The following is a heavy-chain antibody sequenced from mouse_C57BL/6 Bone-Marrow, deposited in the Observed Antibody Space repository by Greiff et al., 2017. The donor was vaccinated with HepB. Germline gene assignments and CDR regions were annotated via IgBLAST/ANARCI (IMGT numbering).Heavy chain of an antibody. D-gene: IGHD2-4*01. V-gene: IGHV1-42*01. Sequence: VQLKESGPELVKPGASVKISCKASGYSFTGYYMNWVKQSPEKSLEWIGEINPSTGGTTYNQKFKAKATLTVDKSSSTAYMQLKSLTSEDSAVYYCARSYYDYDGGLGFAYWGQGTLVTVSA. CDR1: GYSFTGYY. CDR2: INPSTGGT. J-gene: IGHJ3*01. CDR3: ARSYYDYDGGLGFAY.